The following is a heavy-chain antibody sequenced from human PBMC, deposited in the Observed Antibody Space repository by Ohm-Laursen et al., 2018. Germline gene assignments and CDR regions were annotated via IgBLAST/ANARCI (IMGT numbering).Heavy chain of an antibody. V-gene: IGHV3-23*01. Sequence: GSLRLSCSASGFTFNTYAMNWVRQVPGKGLEWVSSVIGSGVNTYYADSVKGRFTISRDNSKNTLYLQMNSLRAEDTAVYYCAKDQDYDFWSGYSHAFDIWGQGTMVTVSS. D-gene: IGHD3-3*01. CDR2: VIGSGVNT. J-gene: IGHJ3*02. CDR3: AKDQDYDFWSGYSHAFDI. CDR1: GFTFNTYA.